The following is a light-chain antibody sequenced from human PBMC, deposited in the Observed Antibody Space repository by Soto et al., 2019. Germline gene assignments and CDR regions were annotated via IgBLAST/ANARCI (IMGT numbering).Light chain of an antibody. Sequence: DIQMTQSPSSLSASVGDRVTITCRASQSISSYLNWYQQKPGKAPKLLIYAASSLQSGVPSRFSGSGSGTDFHLTISSLQPEDFATYYCQQSYSTPGTFGQGTKLEIK. CDR2: AAS. CDR1: QSISSY. J-gene: IGKJ2*01. V-gene: IGKV1-39*01. CDR3: QQSYSTPGT.